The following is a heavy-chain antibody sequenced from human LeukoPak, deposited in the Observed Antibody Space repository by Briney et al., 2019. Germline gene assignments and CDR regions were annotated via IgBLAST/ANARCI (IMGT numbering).Heavy chain of an antibody. Sequence: SEILSLTCAVYGGSFSGYYWSWIRQPPGKGLEWIGEINHSGSTNYNPSLKSRVTISVDTSKNQFSLKLSSVTAADTAVYYCARVGYLDYWGQGTLVTVSS. CDR2: INHSGST. J-gene: IGHJ4*02. CDR1: GGSFSGYY. D-gene: IGHD2-2*03. CDR3: ARVGYLDY. V-gene: IGHV4-34*01.